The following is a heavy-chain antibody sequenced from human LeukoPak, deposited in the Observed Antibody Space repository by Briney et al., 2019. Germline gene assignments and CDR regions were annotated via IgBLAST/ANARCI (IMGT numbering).Heavy chain of an antibody. D-gene: IGHD1-26*01. CDR2: SRNKANGYTT. Sequence: GGSLRLSCVGFGFTFSDHYMDWVRQAPGKGLEWVGRSRNKANGYTTEYATSLKGRFTISRDDSGTSLYLQLNSLKTEDTAVYYRARNPNYSGTYFDAFDIWGQGPIVTVSS. V-gene: IGHV3-72*01. CDR1: GFTFSDHY. CDR3: ARNPNYSGTYFDAFDI. J-gene: IGHJ3*02.